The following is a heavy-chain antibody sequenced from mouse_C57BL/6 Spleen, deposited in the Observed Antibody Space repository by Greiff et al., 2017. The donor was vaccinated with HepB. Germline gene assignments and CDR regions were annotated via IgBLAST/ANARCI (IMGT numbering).Heavy chain of an antibody. V-gene: IGHV1-69*01. CDR2: IDPSDSYT. J-gene: IGHJ1*03. Sequence: QVQLQQPGAELVMPGASVKLSCKASGYTFTSYWMHWVKQRPGQGLEWIGEIDPSDSYTNYNQKFKGKSTLTVDKSSSTAYMQLSSLTSEDSAVYYCARSEPSWYFDVWGTGTTVTVSS. CDR1: GYTFTSYW. CDR3: ARSEPSWYFDV.